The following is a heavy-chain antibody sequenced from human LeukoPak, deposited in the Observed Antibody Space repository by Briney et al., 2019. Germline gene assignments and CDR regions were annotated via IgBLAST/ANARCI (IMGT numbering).Heavy chain of an antibody. CDR1: GGSISSYY. J-gene: IGHJ6*03. D-gene: IGHD1-1*01. V-gene: IGHV4-59*01. CDR3: ARDRPWTSDYYYMDV. CDR2: FYYSGST. Sequence: SETLSLTCTVSGGSISSYYWSWIRQPPGRGLGWFGYFYYSGSTNYTPSRKSRVTISVDTSKNQFSLKLSSVTAADTAVYYCARDRPWTSDYYYMDVWGKGTTVTVSS.